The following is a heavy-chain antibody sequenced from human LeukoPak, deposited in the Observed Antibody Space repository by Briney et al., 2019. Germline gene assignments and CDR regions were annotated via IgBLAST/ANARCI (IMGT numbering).Heavy chain of an antibody. V-gene: IGHV3-9*01. CDR3: TKGWGDSSGYVDS. D-gene: IGHD3-22*01. J-gene: IGHJ4*02. CDR2: ISWNSGIR. Sequence: GRSLRLSCAASGFTFDDYAMQWVRQAPGKGLEWVSGISWNSGIRGYADSVRGRFTISRDNAKNSLYLQMNSLRAGDTALYYCTKGWGDSSGYVDSWGQGTLVTVSS. CDR1: GFTFDDYA.